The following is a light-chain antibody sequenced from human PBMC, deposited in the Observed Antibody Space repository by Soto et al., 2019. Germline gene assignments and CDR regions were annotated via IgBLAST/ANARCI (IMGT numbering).Light chain of an antibody. J-gene: IGKJ5*01. V-gene: IGKV3-20*01. CDR2: GAS. Sequence: PGERATLSCRASPSVTNFLAWYQQKPGQAPRLLIYGASRRAAGIPDRFSGSGSGTDFTLTISRVDPEDFAVYYCQQYGGSPPITFGQGTRLEI. CDR3: QQYGGSPPIT. CDR1: PSVTNF.